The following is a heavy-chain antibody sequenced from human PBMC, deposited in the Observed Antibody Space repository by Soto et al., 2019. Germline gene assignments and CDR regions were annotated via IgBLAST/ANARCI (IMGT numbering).Heavy chain of an antibody. D-gene: IGHD2-8*01. CDR3: ARSAQWDGFDP. CDR2: ISYSGST. V-gene: IGHV4-31*03. J-gene: IGHJ3*01. Sequence: QVQLQESGPGLVRPSQTLSLTCTVSAGSISTINYYWSWIRQHPEKGLEWIGYISYSGSTFYHSSLKSRLTISVXTSKKQFSLTLTSVTAADTAVYYCARSAQWDGFDPWGQGTMVTVSS. CDR1: AGSISTINYY.